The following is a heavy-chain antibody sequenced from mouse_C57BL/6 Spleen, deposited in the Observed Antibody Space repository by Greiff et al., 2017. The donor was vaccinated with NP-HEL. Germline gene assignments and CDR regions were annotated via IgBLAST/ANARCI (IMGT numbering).Heavy chain of an antibody. V-gene: IGHV5-17*01. CDR3: ARACGTSTGFDY. CDR1: GFTFSDYG. Sequence: EVQLVESGGGLVKPGGSLKLSCAASGFTFSDYGMHWVRQAPEKGLEWVAYISSGSSTIYYADTVKGRFTISRDNAKNTLFLQMTSLRSEDTAMYYCARACGTSTGFDYWGQGTTLTVSS. J-gene: IGHJ2*01. CDR2: ISSGSSTI. D-gene: IGHD1-1*02.